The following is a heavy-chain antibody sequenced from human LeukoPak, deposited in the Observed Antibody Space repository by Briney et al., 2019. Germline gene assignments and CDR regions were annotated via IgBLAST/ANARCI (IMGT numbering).Heavy chain of an antibody. CDR3: ARSRGTGTAFDY. Sequence: GSLRLSCAASGFTFSSYSMNWVRQAPGKGLEWVSSISSSSSYIYYADSVKGRFTISRDNAKNSLYLQMNSLRAEDTAVYYCARSRGTGTAFDYWGQGTLVTVSS. D-gene: IGHD1-1*01. J-gene: IGHJ4*02. V-gene: IGHV3-21*01. CDR2: ISSSSSYI. CDR1: GFTFSSYS.